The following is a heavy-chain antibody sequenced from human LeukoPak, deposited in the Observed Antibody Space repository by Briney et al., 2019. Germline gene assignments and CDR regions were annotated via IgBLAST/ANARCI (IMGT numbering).Heavy chain of an antibody. Sequence: SETLSLTCTVSGGSISSYSWSWIRQPPGKGLEWIGCRYDGGRDLYNPSLKSRVTISVDASEKQISLKLSSVTAADTAVYYCARVSGTKAPSLLTFDIWGQGTMVTVSS. CDR2: RYDGGRD. J-gene: IGHJ3*02. CDR1: GGSISSYS. D-gene: IGHD6-25*01. V-gene: IGHV4-59*01. CDR3: ARVSGTKAPSLLTFDI.